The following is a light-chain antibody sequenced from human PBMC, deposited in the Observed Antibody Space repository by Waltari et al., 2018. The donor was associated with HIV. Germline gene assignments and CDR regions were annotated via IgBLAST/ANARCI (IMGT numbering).Light chain of an antibody. V-gene: IGLV1-36*01. CDR1: SYNPGNNA. CDR2: YDD. CDR3: AAWDDYLNGYV. Sequence: QSVLTQPPSVSEAPRQRVTISCSGSSYNPGNNAVNLSQQVPGKAPKLRIYYDDLLSSGVSDRFSGSKSGTSASLAIRGLQSEDEAEYYCAAWDDYLNGYVFGSGTKVTVL. J-gene: IGLJ1*01.